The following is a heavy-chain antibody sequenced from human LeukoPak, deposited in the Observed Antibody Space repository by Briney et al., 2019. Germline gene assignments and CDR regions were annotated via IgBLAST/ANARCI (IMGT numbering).Heavy chain of an antibody. CDR2: IYPGDSDI. D-gene: IGHD2/OR15-2a*01. Sequence: GESLKISCQGSGYSFADYWIGWVRQMPGKGLEWLGIIYPGDSDIRYSPSFQGQVTISADKSITTAYLQWSSLKASDTAMYYCARLASMNSFDIWGQGTMVTVSS. CDR1: GYSFADYW. V-gene: IGHV5-51*01. J-gene: IGHJ3*02. CDR3: ARLASMNSFDI.